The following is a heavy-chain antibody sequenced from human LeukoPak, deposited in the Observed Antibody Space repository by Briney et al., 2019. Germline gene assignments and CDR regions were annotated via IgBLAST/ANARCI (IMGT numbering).Heavy chain of an antibody. D-gene: IGHD5-12*01. CDR1: GYTFTSYY. V-gene: IGHV1-46*01. CDR2: INPTGGST. Sequence: ASVKVSCKASGYTFTSYYMHWVRQAPGQGLEWMGLINPTGGSTGYAQKFQGRVTITADKSTSTAYMELSSLRSEDTAVYYCARDSGYLYYFDYWGQGTLVTVSS. CDR3: ARDSGYLYYFDY. J-gene: IGHJ4*02.